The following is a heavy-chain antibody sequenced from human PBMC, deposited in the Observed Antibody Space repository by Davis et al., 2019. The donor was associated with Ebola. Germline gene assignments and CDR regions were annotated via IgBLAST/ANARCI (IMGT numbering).Heavy chain of an antibody. Sequence: PGGSLRLSCAASGFTFSSYGMHWVRQAPGKGLEWVAVIWYDGSNKYYADSVKGRFTISRDNSKNTLYLQMNSLRAEDTAVYYCAREGPRGYSGYDWVIYGMDVWGQGTTVTVSS. CDR2: IWYDGSNK. CDR3: AREGPRGYSGYDWVIYGMDV. J-gene: IGHJ6*02. V-gene: IGHV3-33*01. D-gene: IGHD5-12*01. CDR1: GFTFSSYG.